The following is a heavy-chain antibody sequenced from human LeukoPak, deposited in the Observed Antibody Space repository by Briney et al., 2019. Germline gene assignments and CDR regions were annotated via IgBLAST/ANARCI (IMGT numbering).Heavy chain of an antibody. CDR3: AKESTPNPQRWLQRVYYFDY. Sequence: PGGSLRLSCAASGFTFSSYAMSWVRQAPGKGLEWVSAISGSGGSTYYADSVKGRFTISRDNSKNTLYLQMNSLRAEDTAVYYCAKESTPNPQRWLQRVYYFDYWGQGTLVTVSS. D-gene: IGHD5-12*01. V-gene: IGHV3-23*01. CDR1: GFTFSSYA. J-gene: IGHJ4*02. CDR2: ISGSGGST.